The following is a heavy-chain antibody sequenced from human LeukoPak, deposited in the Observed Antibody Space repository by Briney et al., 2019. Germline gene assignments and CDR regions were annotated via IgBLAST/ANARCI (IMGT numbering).Heavy chain of an antibody. J-gene: IGHJ5*02. V-gene: IGHV1-69*13. Sequence: SVKVSCKASGGTFSNFAVSWVRQAPGQGLEWMGGIIPVFGATTYAENFQDRVTITADESTGTAYMELSSLKSDDTAVYYCARDAVGRDNWFDPWGQGTLVTVSS. CDR3: ARDAVGRDNWFDP. CDR1: GGTFSNFA. CDR2: IIPVFGAT. D-gene: IGHD1-26*01.